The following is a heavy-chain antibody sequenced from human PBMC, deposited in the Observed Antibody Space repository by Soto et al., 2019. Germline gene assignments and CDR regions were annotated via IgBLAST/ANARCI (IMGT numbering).Heavy chain of an antibody. D-gene: IGHD3-10*01. CDR1: GFTFSSYS. CDR3: AIGSHPSYGSGLGNFYYYYMGV. CDR2: ISSSSSYI. V-gene: IGHV3-21*01. Sequence: EVQLVESGGGLVKPGGSLRLSCAASGFTFSSYSMNWVRQAPGKGLEWVSSISSSSSYIYYADSVQVRFTISRDNAKNSLYLQMNSLRAEDTAVYYCAIGSHPSYGSGLGNFYYYYMGVWGKGTTVTVSS. J-gene: IGHJ6*03.